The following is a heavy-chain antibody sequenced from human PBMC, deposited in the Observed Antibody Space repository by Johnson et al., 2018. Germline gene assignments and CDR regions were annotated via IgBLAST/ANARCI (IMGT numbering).Heavy chain of an antibody. Sequence: QLVESGGGLVQPGRSLRLSCAASGFTFGDYAMSWFRQAPGKGLEGVGFIRSKAYGGTTDFAAAVKGRFTISRDDSKSIAYLQMNSLKTEDTAVFYCTRVSASPYYYYNYMDVWGKGTTVTVSS. CDR3: TRVSASPYYYYNYMDV. J-gene: IGHJ6*03. CDR1: GFTFGDYA. CDR2: IRSKAYGGTT. V-gene: IGHV3-49*03. D-gene: IGHD5-18*01.